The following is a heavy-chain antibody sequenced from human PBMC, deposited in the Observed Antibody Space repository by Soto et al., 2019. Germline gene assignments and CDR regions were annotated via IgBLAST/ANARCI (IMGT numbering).Heavy chain of an antibody. CDR2: ISASDGST. D-gene: IGHD3-16*01. Sequence: ASVKVSCKASGYAFSFGFSWVRQAPGQGLEWMGWISASDGSTNSAQKFRGRISLTTDTSTNTAYLDLLSLTSEDTALYYCAISQDRGGRTTFIYWGQGTQVTVSS. V-gene: IGHV1-18*01. J-gene: IGHJ4*02. CDR1: GYAFSFG. CDR3: AISQDRGGRTTFIY.